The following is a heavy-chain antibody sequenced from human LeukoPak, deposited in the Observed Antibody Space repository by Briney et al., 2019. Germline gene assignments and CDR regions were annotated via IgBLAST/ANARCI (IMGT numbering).Heavy chain of an antibody. Sequence: PSETLSLTCTVSGGSISSYYWRWIRQPPGKGLEWIGYIYYSGSTNYNPSLKSRVTISVDTSKNQFSLKLSSVTAADTAVYYCARGLNSSGYYYVSFFFDYWGQGTLVTVSA. CDR1: GGSISSYY. CDR2: IYYSGST. D-gene: IGHD3-22*01. J-gene: IGHJ4*02. CDR3: ARGLNSSGYYYVSFFFDY. V-gene: IGHV4-59*01.